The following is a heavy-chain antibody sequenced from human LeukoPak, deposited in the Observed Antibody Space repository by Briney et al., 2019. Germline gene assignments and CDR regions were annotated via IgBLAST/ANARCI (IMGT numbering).Heavy chain of an antibody. J-gene: IGHJ4*02. CDR2: IDPSDSYT. CDR1: GHSFTSYW. CDR3: ARIASYSSSHEFDY. Sequence: GESLKISCKGSGHSFTSYWISRVRQMPGKGLEWMGRIDPSDSYTNYSPSFQGHVTISADKSISTAYLQWSSLKASDTAMYYCARIASYSSSHEFDYWGQGTLVTVPS. D-gene: IGHD6-6*01. V-gene: IGHV5-10-1*01.